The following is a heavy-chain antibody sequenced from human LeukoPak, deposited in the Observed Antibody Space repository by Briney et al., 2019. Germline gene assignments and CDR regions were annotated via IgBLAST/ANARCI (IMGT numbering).Heavy chain of an antibody. Sequence: SETLSLTFTVSGGSISSSRYYLGWVRQPPGEGLEWIGSIYYSGSTYYNPSLKSRVTISVDTSKNQFSLKLSSVTAADTAVYYCARRELGATFDYWGQGTLVTVSS. CDR1: GGSISSSRYY. CDR2: IYYSGST. J-gene: IGHJ4*02. CDR3: ARRELGATFDY. V-gene: IGHV4-39*07. D-gene: IGHD1-26*01.